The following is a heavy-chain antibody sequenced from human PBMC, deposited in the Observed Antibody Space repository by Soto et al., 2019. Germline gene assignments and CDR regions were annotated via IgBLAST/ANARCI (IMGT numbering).Heavy chain of an antibody. J-gene: IGHJ4*02. D-gene: IGHD3-10*01. CDR3: ARDISYGSGTSYGY. V-gene: IGHV1-18*01. CDR2: ISNHNDDT. Sequence: QVQLVQSGAEVKKPGASVKVSCKASGYTFTSYGISWVRQAPGQGLEWMGWISNHNDDTNYARKLQGRVTMTTDTSTSTAYMELRSLTSDDTAVYYCARDISYGSGTSYGYWGQGTLVTVSS. CDR1: GYTFTSYG.